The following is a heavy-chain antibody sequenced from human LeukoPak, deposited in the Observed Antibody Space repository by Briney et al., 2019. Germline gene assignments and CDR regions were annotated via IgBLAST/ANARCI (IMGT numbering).Heavy chain of an antibody. V-gene: IGHV1-18*04. J-gene: IGHJ5*02. D-gene: IGHD2-15*01. CDR3: ARDPEVVVSMNGAFDP. CDR2: ISAYNGNT. Sequence: ASVQVSCRASGYTCTSYDISWVRQPTGRGLEGMRWISAYNGNTNDAQKLQSGVTMTTDTSTSTAYIELRSLRCDDTAVYYCARDPEVVVSMNGAFDPWGQGTLVTVSS. CDR1: GYTCTSYD.